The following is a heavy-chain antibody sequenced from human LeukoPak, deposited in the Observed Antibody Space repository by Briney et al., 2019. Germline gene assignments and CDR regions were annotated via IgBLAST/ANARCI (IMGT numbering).Heavy chain of an antibody. CDR1: GFTFDDYA. CDR2: ISWNSGSI. J-gene: IGHJ3*02. Sequence: GRSLRLSCAASGFTFDDYAMHWVRQAPGKGLEWVSGISWNSGSIGYADSVKGRFTISRDNAKNSLYLQMNSLRAEDTALYYCAKEVAGYPAPGVPDAFDIWGQGTMVTVSS. CDR3: AKEVAGYPAPGVPDAFDI. D-gene: IGHD6-19*01. V-gene: IGHV3-9*01.